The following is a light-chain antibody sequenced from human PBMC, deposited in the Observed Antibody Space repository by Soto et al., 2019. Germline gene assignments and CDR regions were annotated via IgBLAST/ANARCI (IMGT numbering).Light chain of an antibody. V-gene: IGKV1-39*01. CDR2: GAS. CDR3: QQSYTSPT. Sequence: DIQLTQSPSSLCASVEDRVTITCRASQTISNYLNWYQMKPGKAPKLLIYGASSLQNGVPPRFSGSGSGTDFALTIRNLEPEDFASYFCQQSYTSPTFGPGTKVDL. CDR1: QTISNY. J-gene: IGKJ3*01.